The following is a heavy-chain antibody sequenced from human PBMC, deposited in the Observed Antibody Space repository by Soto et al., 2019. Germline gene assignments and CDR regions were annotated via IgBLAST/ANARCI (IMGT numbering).Heavy chain of an antibody. CDR2: IKSKTDGGTT. Sequence: GGSLRLSCSASGFTLTNAWMSWVRQAQGKGLEWVGRIKSKTDGGTTDYAAPVKGRFTISRDDSKNTLYLQMNSLKTEDTAVYYCTTDPFGELPRIYYGMDVWGQGTTVTVSS. J-gene: IGHJ6*02. V-gene: IGHV3-15*01. CDR3: TTDPFGELPRIYYGMDV. CDR1: GFTLTNAW. D-gene: IGHD3-10*01.